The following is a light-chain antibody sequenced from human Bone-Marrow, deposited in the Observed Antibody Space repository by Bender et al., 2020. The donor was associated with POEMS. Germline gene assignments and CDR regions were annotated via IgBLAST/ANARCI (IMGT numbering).Light chain of an antibody. CDR1: SSDVGGYHY. CDR2: DVT. V-gene: IGLV2-14*03. CDR3: SSYTSSSTVV. Sequence: QSALTQPASVSGSPGQSITISCTGTSSDVGGYHYVSWYQQHPGKAPKLMIYDVTNRPSRVSHRFSGSKSGNTASLTISGLQAEDEADYYCSSYTSSSTVVFGGGTKLTVL. J-gene: IGLJ3*02.